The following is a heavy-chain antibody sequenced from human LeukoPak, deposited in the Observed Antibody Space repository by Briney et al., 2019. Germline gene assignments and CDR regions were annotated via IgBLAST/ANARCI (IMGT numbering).Heavy chain of an antibody. CDR3: ARPRLLYGSGPTLV. Sequence: PSETLSLTCTVSGYSINNNYYWDWIRQPPGKGLEWIASIYHSGTTYYNPALKSRVTISLDTSKNQFSLKLSSVTAADTAVYYCARPRLLYGSGPTLVWGPGTLVTVSS. D-gene: IGHD3-10*01. J-gene: IGHJ4*02. CDR2: IYHSGTT. CDR1: GYSINNNYY. V-gene: IGHV4-38-2*02.